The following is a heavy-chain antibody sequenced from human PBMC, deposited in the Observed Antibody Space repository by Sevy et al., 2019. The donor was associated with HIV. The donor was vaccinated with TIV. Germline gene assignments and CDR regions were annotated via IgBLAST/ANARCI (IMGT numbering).Heavy chain of an antibody. Sequence: GGSLRLSCAASGFTFSAYWMAWVRQAPGKGLEWVANLNQDGSEKYPVDSVKGRFTISRDNANNSLYLQMNSVRVEDTGIYYCATPAWRSLVNWGRGTLVTVSS. J-gene: IGHJ4*03. V-gene: IGHV3-7*01. CDR1: GFTFSAYW. CDR3: ATPAWRSLVN. D-gene: IGHD6-6*01. CDR2: LNQDGSEK.